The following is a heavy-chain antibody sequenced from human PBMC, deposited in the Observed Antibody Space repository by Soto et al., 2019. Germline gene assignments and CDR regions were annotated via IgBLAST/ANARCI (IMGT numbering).Heavy chain of an antibody. J-gene: IGHJ4*02. Sequence: SETLSLTCTVSGGSISSSSYYWGWIRQPPGKGLEWIGSIYYSGSTYYNPSLKSRVTISVDTSKNQFSLKLSPVTAADTAVYYCARQSDDYGDYVEDYWGQGTLVTVSS. V-gene: IGHV4-39*01. CDR3: ARQSDDYGDYVEDY. CDR1: GGSISSSSYY. D-gene: IGHD4-17*01. CDR2: IYYSGST.